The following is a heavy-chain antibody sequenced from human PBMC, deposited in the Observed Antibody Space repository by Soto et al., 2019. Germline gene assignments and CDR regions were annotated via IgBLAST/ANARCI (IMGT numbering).Heavy chain of an antibody. CDR2: MNPNSGNT. V-gene: IGHV1-8*01. Sequence: ASVKVSCKASGYTFTSYDIDWVRQATGQGLEWMGWMNPNSGNTGYAQKFQGRVTMTRNTSISTAYMELSNLRSEDTAVYYCASGDYDFWSGPNYYYYGMDVWGQGTTVTVSS. CDR1: GYTFTSYD. CDR3: ASGDYDFWSGPNYYYYGMDV. J-gene: IGHJ6*02. D-gene: IGHD3-3*01.